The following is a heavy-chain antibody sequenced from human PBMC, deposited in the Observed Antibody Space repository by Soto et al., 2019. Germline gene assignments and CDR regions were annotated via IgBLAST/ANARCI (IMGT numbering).Heavy chain of an antibody. CDR1: GFTFGDYA. Sequence: GSLRLSCAASGFTFGDYAMSWIRQPPGKGLEWIGYIYYSGSTNYNPSLKSRVTISVDTSKNQFSLKLSSVTAADTAVYYCARRYGGTFDYWGQGTLVTVSS. CDR3: ARRYGGTFDY. V-gene: IGHV4-59*08. J-gene: IGHJ4*02. CDR2: IYYSGST. D-gene: IGHD2-15*01.